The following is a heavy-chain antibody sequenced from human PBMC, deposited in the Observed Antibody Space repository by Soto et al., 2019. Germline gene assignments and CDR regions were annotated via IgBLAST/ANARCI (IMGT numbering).Heavy chain of an antibody. CDR3: AREVEVHTPVFGF. V-gene: IGHV1-69*01. Sequence: QVQLVQSGAEVKRPGSSVKVSCKASGGTFNNYAINWVRQAPGQGLEWMGDISPMFGKANYAQKFQGRVKISADVSTATGYLELSSLRSEDTALYYCAREVEVHTPVFGFWGQGSLVTVSS. D-gene: IGHD2-2*01. J-gene: IGHJ4*02. CDR2: ISPMFGKA. CDR1: GGTFNNYA.